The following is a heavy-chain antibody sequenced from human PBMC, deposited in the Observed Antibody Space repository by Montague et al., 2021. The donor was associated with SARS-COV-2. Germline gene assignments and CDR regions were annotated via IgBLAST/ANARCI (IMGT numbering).Heavy chain of an antibody. CDR3: AKDGHYDFWSGYYFDY. CDR2: ISGSGGST. D-gene: IGHD3-3*01. V-gene: IGHV3-23*01. J-gene: IGHJ4*02. Sequence: SLRLSCSASGFTFSSYAMSWVRQAPGKGLEWVSVISGSGGSTYYADSVKGRFTISRDNSKNTLYLQMNSLRAEDTAVYYCAKDGHYDFWSGYYFDYWGQGTLVTVSS. CDR1: GFTFSSYA.